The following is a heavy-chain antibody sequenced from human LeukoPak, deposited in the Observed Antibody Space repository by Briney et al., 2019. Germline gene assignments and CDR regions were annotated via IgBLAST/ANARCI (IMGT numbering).Heavy chain of an antibody. Sequence: SETLSLTCAVYGGSFSGYYWSWIRQPPGKGLEWIGEINHSGSTNSNPSLKSRVTMSVDTSKNQFSLKLSSVTAADTAVYYCACYGAGGYFDYWGQGTLVTVSS. V-gene: IGHV4-34*01. CDR1: GGSFSGYY. D-gene: IGHD2-2*01. CDR3: ACYGAGGYFDY. J-gene: IGHJ4*02. CDR2: INHSGST.